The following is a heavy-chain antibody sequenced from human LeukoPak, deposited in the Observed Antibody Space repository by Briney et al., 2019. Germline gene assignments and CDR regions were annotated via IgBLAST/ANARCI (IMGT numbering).Heavy chain of an antibody. J-gene: IGHJ4*02. CDR1: GGTFSSYA. V-gene: IGHV1-69*06. CDR3: ARMRSSASNYFDY. CDR2: IIPIFGTA. Sequence: ASVKVSCKASGGTFSSYAISWVRQAPGQGLEWMGGIIPIFGTANYAQKFQGRVTITADKSTSTAYMELSSLRPEDTAVYYCARMRSSASNYFDYWGQGTLVTVSS. D-gene: IGHD2-2*01.